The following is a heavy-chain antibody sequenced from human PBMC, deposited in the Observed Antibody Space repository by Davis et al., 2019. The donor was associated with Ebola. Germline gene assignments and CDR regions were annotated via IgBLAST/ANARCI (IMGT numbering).Heavy chain of an antibody. Sequence: GSLRLSCAVDGGSFSGYYWSWIRQPPGKGLEWIGEINHSGSTNYNPSLKSRVTISVDTSKNQFSLKLSSVTAADTAVYYCARERVFWSGILNWFDPWGQGTLVTVSS. J-gene: IGHJ5*02. CDR2: INHSGST. CDR1: GGSFSGYY. V-gene: IGHV4-34*01. CDR3: ARERVFWSGILNWFDP. D-gene: IGHD3-3*01.